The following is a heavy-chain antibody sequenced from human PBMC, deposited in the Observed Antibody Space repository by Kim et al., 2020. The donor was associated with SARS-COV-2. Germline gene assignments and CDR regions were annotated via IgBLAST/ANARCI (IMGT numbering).Heavy chain of an antibody. D-gene: IGHD2-15*01. J-gene: IGHJ4*02. CDR2: INPNSGGT. CDR3: ARALRPCSGGTCYSELAY. V-gene: IGHV1-2*04. Sequence: ASVKVSCKASGYIFTDYFMHWVRQAPGQGLEWMGRINPNSGGTKYAQKFQGWVTMTRDTSISTAYMELSSLRSDDTAVYYCARALRPCSGGTCYSELAYWGQGTLVTVSS. CDR1: GYIFTDYF.